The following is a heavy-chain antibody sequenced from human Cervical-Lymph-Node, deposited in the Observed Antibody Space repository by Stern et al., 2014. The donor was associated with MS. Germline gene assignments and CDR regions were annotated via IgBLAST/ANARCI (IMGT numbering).Heavy chain of an antibody. Sequence: QVQLVQSGGGVVQPGTSLRLSCVVSGLNFSNYGMHWVRRAPGKGLEWIAVISFDGRNKFYADSVVGRFSISRDNSKNTLWLQMNSLRHEDTAIYFCAKLAQLTYFFDYWGQGTWVTVSS. D-gene: IGHD2/OR15-2a*01. J-gene: IGHJ4*02. V-gene: IGHV3-30*18. CDR1: GLNFSNYG. CDR2: ISFDGRNK. CDR3: AKLAQLTYFFDY.